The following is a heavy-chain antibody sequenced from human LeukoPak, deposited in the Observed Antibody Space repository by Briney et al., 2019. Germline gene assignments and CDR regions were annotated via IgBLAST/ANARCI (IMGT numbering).Heavy chain of an antibody. Sequence: TSETLSLTCAVYGGSFSGYYWSWIRQPPGKGLEWIGEINHSGSTNYNPSLKSRVTISVDTSKNQFSLKLSSVTAADTAVYYCARANREEYSGSWKTKINWFDPWGQGTLVTVSS. J-gene: IGHJ5*02. CDR1: GGSFSGYY. D-gene: IGHD6-13*01. V-gene: IGHV4-34*01. CDR3: ARANREEYSGSWKTKINWFDP. CDR2: INHSGST.